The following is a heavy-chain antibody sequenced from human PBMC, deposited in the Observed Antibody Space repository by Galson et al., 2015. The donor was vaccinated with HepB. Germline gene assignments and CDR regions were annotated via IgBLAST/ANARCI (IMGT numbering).Heavy chain of an antibody. CDR3: ARGADYDYVWGSYRKRNNWFDP. CDR2: MNPNSGNT. Sequence: SVKVSCKASGYTFTSYDINWVRQATGQGLEWMGWMNPNSGNTGYAQKFQGRVTMTRNTSISTAYMELSSLRSEDTAVYYCARGADYDYVWGSYRKRNNWFDPWGQGTLVTVSS. D-gene: IGHD3-16*02. CDR1: GYTFTSYD. V-gene: IGHV1-8*02. J-gene: IGHJ5*02.